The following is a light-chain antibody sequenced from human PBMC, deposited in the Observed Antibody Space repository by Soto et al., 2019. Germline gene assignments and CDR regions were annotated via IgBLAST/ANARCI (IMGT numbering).Light chain of an antibody. CDR2: EGT. V-gene: IGLV2-23*01. CDR1: SSDVGSYNL. J-gene: IGLJ1*01. CDR3: YSYAGDNLYV. Sequence: QSALTQPASVSASPGQSITIPCTGTSSDVGSYNLVSWFQQHPGKVPKLLIYEGTKRPSGLSDRFSGSKSGNTASLTISGLPAEDEADYYCYSYAGDNLYVFGTGTKLTVL.